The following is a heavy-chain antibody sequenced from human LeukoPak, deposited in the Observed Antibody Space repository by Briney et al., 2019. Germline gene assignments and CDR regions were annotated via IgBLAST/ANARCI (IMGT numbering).Heavy chain of an antibody. V-gene: IGHV2-5*02. J-gene: IGHJ5*02. CDR1: GFSLSTSGVG. Sequence: ESGPTLVKPTQTLTLTCSFSGFSLSTSGVGVGWIRQPPGKALVWLAVIYWDDDKRYSPSLKSRLTITKDTSKNQVVLTMTNMDPVDTATYYCAHRRIYGDPGHWFDPWGQGTLVTVSS. CDR2: IYWDDDK. D-gene: IGHD4/OR15-4a*01. CDR3: AHRRIYGDPGHWFDP.